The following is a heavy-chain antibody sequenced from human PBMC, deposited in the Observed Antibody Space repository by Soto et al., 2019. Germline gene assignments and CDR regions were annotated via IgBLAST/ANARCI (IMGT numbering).Heavy chain of an antibody. CDR2: IFSDNER. J-gene: IGHJ6*02. CDR3: ARMNVDSYHFYYAMDV. Sequence: QVTLKESGPALVKPTETLTLTCTVSGFSLTTGKMGVSWIRQPPGKALEWLAHIFSDNERSYSTSLQGRLTISNDTSGSQVVLSMTNVDPVDTATYYCARMNVDSYHFYYAMDVWGQGTTVTVSS. V-gene: IGHV2-26*01. CDR1: GFSLTTGKMG. D-gene: IGHD4-17*01.